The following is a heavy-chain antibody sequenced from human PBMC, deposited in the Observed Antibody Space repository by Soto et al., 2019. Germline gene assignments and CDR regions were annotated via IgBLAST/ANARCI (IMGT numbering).Heavy chain of an antibody. V-gene: IGHV1-69*13. D-gene: IGHD6-6*01. CDR1: GGTFSSYA. CDR3: ARRGNEYSSSSGVRRKYYYYGMDV. J-gene: IGHJ6*02. Sequence: ASVKVSCKASGGTFSSYAISWVRQAPGQGLEWMGGIIPIFGTANYAQKFQGRVTITADESTSTAYMELSSLRSEDTAVYYCARRGNEYSSSSGVRRKYYYYGMDVWGQGTTVTVSS. CDR2: IIPIFGTA.